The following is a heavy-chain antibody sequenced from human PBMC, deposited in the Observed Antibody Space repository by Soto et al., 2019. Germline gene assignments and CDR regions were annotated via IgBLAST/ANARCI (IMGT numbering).Heavy chain of an antibody. D-gene: IGHD3-3*01. CDR3: AKDRQRDPFWTFDY. CDR1: GFTFSTYT. J-gene: IGHJ4*02. CDR2: ISGFDTST. Sequence: GGSLRLSCAASGFTFSTYTMNWVRQAPGKGLEWVSAISGFDTSTYYADSVKGRFTISRDNSNNMLFLQMNNLRAEDSARYYCAKDRQRDPFWTFDYWGPGTLVTVSS. V-gene: IGHV3-23*01.